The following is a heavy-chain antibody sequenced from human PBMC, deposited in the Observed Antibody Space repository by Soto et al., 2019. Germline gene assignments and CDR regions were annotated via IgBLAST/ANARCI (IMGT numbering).Heavy chain of an antibody. Sequence: QVQLVESGGGVVQPGRSLRLSCAASGFTFSSYGMHWVRQAPGKGLEWAAVIWSDGSNKYYADSVKGRFTISRDNCENTLYLKMNSLRAEDTAVYYCARSMSTITDFDYWGQGTLVTVSS. CDR2: IWSDGSNK. CDR3: ARSMSTITDFDY. J-gene: IGHJ4*02. D-gene: IGHD5-12*01. CDR1: GFTFSSYG. V-gene: IGHV3-33*01.